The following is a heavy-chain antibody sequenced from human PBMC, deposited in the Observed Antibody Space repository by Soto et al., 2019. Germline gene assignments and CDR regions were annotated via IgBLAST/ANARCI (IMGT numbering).Heavy chain of an antibody. CDR2: INAGNGNT. CDR1: GYTFTGYV. V-gene: IGHV1-3*01. D-gene: IGHD6-19*01. CDR3: ARAVAVAADFDY. J-gene: IGHJ4*02. Sequence: ASVKVSCKASGYTFTGYVMHWVRQAPGQRLEWMGWINAGNGNTKYSQKSQGRVTITRDTSASTAYMELSSLRSEDTAVYYCARAVAVAADFDYWGQGTLVTVSS.